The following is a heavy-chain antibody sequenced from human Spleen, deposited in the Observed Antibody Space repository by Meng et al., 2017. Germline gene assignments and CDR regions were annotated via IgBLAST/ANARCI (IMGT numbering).Heavy chain of an antibody. J-gene: IGHJ4*02. CDR1: GFTFSSYW. CDR3: ARGPTTVAY. CDR2: ISSDGSTT. D-gene: IGHD4-17*01. Sequence: EVQLVEAGGGVVQPGGSLRLSCAASGFTFSSYWMHWVRQAPGKGRVWVSRISSDGSTTTYADAVKGRFTVSRDNAKNTLYLQMNSLRAEDTAVYYCARGPTTVAYWGQGTLVTVSS. V-gene: IGHV3-74*01.